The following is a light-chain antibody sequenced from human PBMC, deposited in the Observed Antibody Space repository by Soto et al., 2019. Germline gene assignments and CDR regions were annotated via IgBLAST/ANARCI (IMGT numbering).Light chain of an antibody. Sequence: DIQMTQSPSSLSASVGDRVTITCQASHDITSFLNWYQHKPGKAPKLLIYDASILEAGVPSRFSGSGSGTDFTFTISSLHPEDVTTYYCQKCDYLPIFGPGTRVDFK. V-gene: IGKV1-33*01. CDR3: QKCDYLPI. CDR2: DAS. J-gene: IGKJ3*01. CDR1: HDITSF.